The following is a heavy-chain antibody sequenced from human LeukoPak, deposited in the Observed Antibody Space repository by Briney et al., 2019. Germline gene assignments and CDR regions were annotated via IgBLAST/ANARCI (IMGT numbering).Heavy chain of an antibody. J-gene: IGHJ4*02. CDR1: GGSISSHY. V-gene: IGHV4-59*11. CDR2: IYNSGST. Sequence: MSSETLSLTCTVSGGSISSHYWNWIRQPPGKGLEWIGYIYNSGSTNYNPSLKSRVTISVDTSKNQFSLKLSSVTAADTAVYYCARLFDRITMVRGVKVHRYYFDYWGQGTLVTVSS. D-gene: IGHD3-10*01. CDR3: ARLFDRITMVRGVKVHRYYFDY.